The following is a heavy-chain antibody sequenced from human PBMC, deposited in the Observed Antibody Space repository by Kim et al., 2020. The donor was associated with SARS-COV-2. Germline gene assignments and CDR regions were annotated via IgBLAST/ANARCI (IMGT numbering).Heavy chain of an antibody. Sequence: SVKVSCKASGGTFSSYAISWVRQAPGQGLEWMGGIIPIFGTANYAQKFQGRVTITADESTSTAYMELSSLRSEDTAVYYCARDANDFWSGYYYYYYYGMDVWGQGTTVTVSS. D-gene: IGHD3-3*01. J-gene: IGHJ6*02. CDR2: IIPIFGTA. CDR1: GGTFSSYA. V-gene: IGHV1-69*13. CDR3: ARDANDFWSGYYYYYYYGMDV.